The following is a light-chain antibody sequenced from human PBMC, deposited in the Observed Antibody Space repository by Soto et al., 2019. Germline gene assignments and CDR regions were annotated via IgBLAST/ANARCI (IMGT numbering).Light chain of an antibody. CDR2: GAS. Sequence: EVVMTQSPATVSVSPGERATLSCRAGQSVSSNLAWYQQKPGQAPRLLIYGASTRATGIPVRFSGSGSGTEFTLTIRSLQSDDFAVYYCQQRSNWPLTFGGGTKVEIK. CDR1: QSVSSN. V-gene: IGKV3-15*01. J-gene: IGKJ4*01. CDR3: QQRSNWPLT.